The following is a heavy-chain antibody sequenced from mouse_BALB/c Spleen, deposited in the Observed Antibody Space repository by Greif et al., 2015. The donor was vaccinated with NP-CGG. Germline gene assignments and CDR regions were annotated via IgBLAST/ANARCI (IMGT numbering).Heavy chain of an antibody. CDR2: IRDKANGYTT. CDR3: AKDWPSYFDY. V-gene: IGHV7-3*02. Sequence: EVKLESGGGLVQPGGSLRLSCAASGFTFTDYFMSWVRQPPGKAPEWLGFIRDKANGYTTEYSASVKGRFTISRDNSQSIIYLQMNTLRAEDSATYYCAKDWPSYFDYWGQGTTLTVSS. CDR1: GFTFTDYF. J-gene: IGHJ2*01.